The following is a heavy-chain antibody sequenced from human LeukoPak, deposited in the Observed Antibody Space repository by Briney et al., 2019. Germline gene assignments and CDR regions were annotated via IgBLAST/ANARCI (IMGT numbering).Heavy chain of an antibody. Sequence: PGASVKVSCKTSGYTFSHHYIHWVKQAPGKGPEWMGRVDPNEGDTQYAEKFHGRVTITADTSADIAYKELSSLRPEDTAIYYCTTTPTYGRPRPHWDWGQGTLVTVSS. D-gene: IGHD3-10*02. J-gene: IGHJ4*02. CDR1: GYTFSHHY. V-gene: IGHV1-69-2*01. CDR2: VDPNEGDT. CDR3: TTTPTYGRPRPHWD.